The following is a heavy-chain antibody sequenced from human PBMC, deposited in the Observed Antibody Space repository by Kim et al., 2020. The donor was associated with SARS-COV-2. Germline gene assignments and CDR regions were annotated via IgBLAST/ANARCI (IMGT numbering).Heavy chain of an antibody. V-gene: IGHV2-5*01. D-gene: IGHD4-17*01. Sequence: SPSLKSRLTITKDTSKNQVVLTMTNMDPVDTATYYCAQYGDYVGLSAFDIWGQGTMVTVSS. CDR3: AQYGDYVGLSAFDI. J-gene: IGHJ3*02.